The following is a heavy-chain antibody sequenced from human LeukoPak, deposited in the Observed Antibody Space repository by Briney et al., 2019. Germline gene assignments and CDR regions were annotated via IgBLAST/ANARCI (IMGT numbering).Heavy chain of an antibody. Sequence: PSETLSLTCTVSGGSISSGSYYWSWIRQPAGKGLEWIGRIYTSGSTNYNPSLKSRVTISVDTSKNQFSLKLSSVTAADTAVYYCARSLSRGYSYGYYNYYYMDVWGKGTTVTVSS. CDR2: IYTSGST. V-gene: IGHV4-61*02. CDR3: ARSLSRGYSYGYYNYYYMDV. J-gene: IGHJ6*03. CDR1: GGSISSGSYY. D-gene: IGHD5-18*01.